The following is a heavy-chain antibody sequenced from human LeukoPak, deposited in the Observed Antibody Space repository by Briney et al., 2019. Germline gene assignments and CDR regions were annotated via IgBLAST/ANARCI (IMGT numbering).Heavy chain of an antibody. Sequence: PGGSLRLSCAASGFTLSSYAMTWVRQAPGRGLEWVSSVDGGGGGTYYADSVKGRFTISRDNSKNTLYLQMNSLRAEDTAVYYCAKDLGGDYAFDIWGQGTMVTVSS. CDR3: AKDLGGDYAFDI. D-gene: IGHD4-17*01. CDR1: GFTLSSYA. V-gene: IGHV3-23*01. CDR2: VDGGGGGT. J-gene: IGHJ3*02.